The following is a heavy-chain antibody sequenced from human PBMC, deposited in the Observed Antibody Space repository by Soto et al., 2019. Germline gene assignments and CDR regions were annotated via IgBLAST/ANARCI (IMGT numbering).Heavy chain of an antibody. CDR2: ISGSGGDT. Sequence: SLRLSCAASGFTFSTYAMSWVRQAPGKGLEWVSAISGSGGDTYYADSVKGRFTISRDSSKNTLYLQMNSLRAEDTAVYYCAKVPWTTVTTYAFDIWGQGTMVTVSS. CDR3: AKVPWTTVTTYAFDI. V-gene: IGHV3-23*01. J-gene: IGHJ3*02. D-gene: IGHD4-17*01. CDR1: GFTFSTYA.